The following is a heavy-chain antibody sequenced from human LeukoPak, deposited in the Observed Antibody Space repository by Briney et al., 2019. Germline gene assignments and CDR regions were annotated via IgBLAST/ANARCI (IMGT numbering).Heavy chain of an antibody. D-gene: IGHD3-22*01. J-gene: IGHJ4*02. CDR2: IFNSGST. CDR1: GGSISNFH. CDR3: ARHPYYDTSGLDY. Sequence: SETLSLTCTVSGGSISNFHWTWIRQPPGKGLEWIGYIFNSGSTHYNPSLKSRVTISMDTSKKKFSLKLNSVTAADTAMYYCARHPYYDTSGLDYWGQGTLVTVSS. V-gene: IGHV4-59*08.